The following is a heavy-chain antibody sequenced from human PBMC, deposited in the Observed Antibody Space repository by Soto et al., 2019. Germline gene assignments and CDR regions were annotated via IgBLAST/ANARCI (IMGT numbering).Heavy chain of an antibody. J-gene: IGHJ3*02. D-gene: IGHD2-15*01. V-gene: IGHV5-51*01. CDR3: VTSTAVVSRGMPYDAFDI. CDR2: IYPGDSDI. CDR1: GDRFTSYC. Sequence: PGEYRKISCKGSGDRFTSYCIGWVRQMPWKGLEWMGIIYPGDSDIRYSPSFQGQVTISADRSISTAYLQWNNLKASDTAMYYCVTSTAVVSRGMPYDAFDIWRQGTLVTVSS.